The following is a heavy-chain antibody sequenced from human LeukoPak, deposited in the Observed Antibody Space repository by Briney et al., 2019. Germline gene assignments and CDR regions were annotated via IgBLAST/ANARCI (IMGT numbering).Heavy chain of an antibody. J-gene: IGHJ4*02. V-gene: IGHV4-39*07. CDR2: INYSGNT. D-gene: IGHD5-18*01. CDR3: ASGYSYDLFDY. Sequence: SETLSLTCTASGGSISSGSYYWGWIRQPPGKGLQWIGSINYSGNTYYNPSLKSRVTISVDTSKNQFSLKLSSVTAADTAVYYCASGYSYDLFDYWGQGTLVTVSS. CDR1: GGSISSGSYY.